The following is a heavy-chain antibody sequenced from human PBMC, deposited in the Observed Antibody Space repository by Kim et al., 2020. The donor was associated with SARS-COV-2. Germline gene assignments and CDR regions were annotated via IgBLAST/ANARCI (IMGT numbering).Heavy chain of an antibody. V-gene: IGHV3-74*01. CDR1: GFTLSTYS. D-gene: IGHD5-12*01. J-gene: IGHJ2*01. Sequence: GGSLRLSCVASGFTLSTYSMPWVRQAPGQGLVWVSLINDNGSTTSHASSVNRRSTFSNDTSNTPLFQQINILTADAPAFYYSARDVAGYYCFYLWG. CDR3: ARDVAGYYCFYL. CDR2: INDNGSTT.